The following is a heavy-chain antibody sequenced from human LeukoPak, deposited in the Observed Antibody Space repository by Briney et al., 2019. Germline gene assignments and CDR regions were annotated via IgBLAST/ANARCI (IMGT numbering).Heavy chain of an antibody. J-gene: IGHJ4*02. D-gene: IGHD5-18*01. V-gene: IGHV3-23*01. CDR3: AKVPRGYSYGYWDY. CDR2: ISGSGGST. CDR1: GFTFSSYA. Sequence: GGSLRLSCAASGFTFSSYAMSWVRQAPGKGLEWVSAISGSGGSTYYADSVKGRFTISRDNSKNTLYLQMNSLRAEDTAVYYCAKVPRGYSYGYWDYWGQGTLVTVSS.